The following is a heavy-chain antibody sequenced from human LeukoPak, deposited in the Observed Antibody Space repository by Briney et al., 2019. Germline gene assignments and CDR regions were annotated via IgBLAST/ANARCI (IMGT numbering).Heavy chain of an antibody. CDR2: MYYSGST. J-gene: IGHJ5*02. CDR1: GGSISSISYY. CDR3: AKAQGDYYYDSSGYYDWFDP. V-gene: IGHV4-39*07. Sequence: SETLSLTCTVSGGSISSISYYWGWIRQPPGKGLEWIVSMYYSGSTYNNPSLKSRVTISVDTSKNQFSLKLSSVTAADTAVYYCAKAQGDYYYDSSGYYDWFDPWGQGTLVTVSS. D-gene: IGHD3-22*01.